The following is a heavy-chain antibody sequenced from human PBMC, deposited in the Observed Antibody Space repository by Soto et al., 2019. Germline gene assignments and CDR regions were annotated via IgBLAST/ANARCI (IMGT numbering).Heavy chain of an antibody. V-gene: IGHV1-3*01. CDR1: GYTFTYRY. Sequence: GASVKVSCKASGYTFTYRYLHWVRQVPGQRLEWMGWINAGNGNTKYSQKFQGRVTMTSDTSASTAYIDLSSLRSEDSAIYYCARDQDVDTRMLDAFDIWGQGTMVTVSS. D-gene: IGHD5-18*01. CDR2: INAGNGNT. J-gene: IGHJ3*02. CDR3: ARDQDVDTRMLDAFDI.